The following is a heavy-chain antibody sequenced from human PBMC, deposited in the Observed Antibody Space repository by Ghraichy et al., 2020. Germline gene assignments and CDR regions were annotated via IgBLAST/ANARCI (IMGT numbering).Heavy chain of an antibody. V-gene: IGHV4-39*01. CDR2: IYYSGST. CDR3: AGTTVTTGWFDP. Sequence: SQTLSLTCTVSGGSISSSSYYWGWIRQPPGKGLEWIGSIYYSGSTYYNPSLKSRVTISVDTSKNQFSLKLNSVTAADTAVYYCAGTTVTTGWFDPWGQGTLVTVYS. CDR1: GGSISSSSYY. D-gene: IGHD4-17*01. J-gene: IGHJ5*02.